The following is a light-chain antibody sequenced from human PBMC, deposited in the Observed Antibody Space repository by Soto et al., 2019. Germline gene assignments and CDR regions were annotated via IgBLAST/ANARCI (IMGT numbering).Light chain of an antibody. CDR3: QQYNNWPLYT. Sequence: EVVLTQSPGTLSLSPGERVTLSYRASQSVASSYLAWYQQKPGRAPRLLFYSASSRATGIPDRFSGSGSGTDFTLTISSLQSEDFAVYFCQQYNNWPLYTFGQGTKLEI. CDR2: SAS. CDR1: QSVASSY. J-gene: IGKJ2*01. V-gene: IGKV3-20*01.